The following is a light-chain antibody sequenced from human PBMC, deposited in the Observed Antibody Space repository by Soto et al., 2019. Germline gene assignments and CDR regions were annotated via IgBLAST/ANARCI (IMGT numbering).Light chain of an antibody. CDR3: QQYNSYRT. Sequence: DIQMTQSPSTLSASVGDRVTITCRASQSISNWLAWYQQKPGKAPKLLIYDASTLESGVPSRFSGSGSGTEFILTISSLQPDDFATYYCQQYNSYRTFGQETKVDIK. J-gene: IGKJ1*01. CDR1: QSISNW. CDR2: DAS. V-gene: IGKV1-5*01.